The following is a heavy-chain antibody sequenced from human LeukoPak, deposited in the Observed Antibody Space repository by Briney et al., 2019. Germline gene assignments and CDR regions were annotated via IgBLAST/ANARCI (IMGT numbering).Heavy chain of an antibody. Sequence: GGSLRLSCAASGFTFDDYAMHWVRQAPGKGLEWVSGISWNSGSIGHADSVKGRFTISRDNAKNSLYLQMNSLRAEDTALYYCAKDQDGGPDYWGQGTLVTVSS. CDR3: AKDQDGGPDY. J-gene: IGHJ4*02. D-gene: IGHD3-16*01. CDR2: ISWNSGSI. CDR1: GFTFDDYA. V-gene: IGHV3-9*01.